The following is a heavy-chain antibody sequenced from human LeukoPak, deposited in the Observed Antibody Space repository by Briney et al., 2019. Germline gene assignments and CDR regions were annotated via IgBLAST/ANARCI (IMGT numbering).Heavy chain of an antibody. CDR3: ARDPPNWNDPNYFDY. D-gene: IGHD1-1*01. J-gene: IGHJ4*02. Sequence: GSSVKVSCKASGGTFTSYAISWVRQAPGQGLEWMGGIIPIFGTANYAQKFQGRATITADKSTSTAYMELSSLRSEDTAVYYCARDPPNWNDPNYFDYWGQGTLVTVSS. CDR1: GGTFTSYA. V-gene: IGHV1-69*06. CDR2: IIPIFGTA.